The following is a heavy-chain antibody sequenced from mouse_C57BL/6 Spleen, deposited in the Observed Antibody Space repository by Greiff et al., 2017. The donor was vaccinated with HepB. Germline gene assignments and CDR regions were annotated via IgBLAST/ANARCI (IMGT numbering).Heavy chain of an antibody. CDR2: ISDGGSYT. V-gene: IGHV5-4*03. CDR3: ARGGMITKAWFAY. Sequence: EVKLVESGGGLVKPGGSLKLSCAASGFTFSSYAMSGVRQTPEKRLEWVATISDGGSYTYYPDNVKGRFTISRDNAKNNLYLQMSHLKSEDTAMYYCARGGMITKAWFAYCCQGTLFTVSA. J-gene: IGHJ3*01. CDR1: GFTFSSYA. D-gene: IGHD2-4*01.